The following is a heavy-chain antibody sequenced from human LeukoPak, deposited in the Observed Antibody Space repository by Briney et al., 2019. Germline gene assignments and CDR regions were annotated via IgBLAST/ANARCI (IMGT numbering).Heavy chain of an antibody. D-gene: IGHD2-2*01. CDR1: GGSFSGYY. CDR2: INHSGST. CDR3: ARDRHLLDGYYYGMDV. Sequence: PSETLSLTCAVYGGSFSGYYWSWIRQPPGKGLEWIGEINHSGSTNYNPSLKSRVTISVDTSKNQFSLKLSSVTAADTAVYYCARDRHLLDGYYYGMDVWGQGTTVTVSS. J-gene: IGHJ6*02. V-gene: IGHV4-34*01.